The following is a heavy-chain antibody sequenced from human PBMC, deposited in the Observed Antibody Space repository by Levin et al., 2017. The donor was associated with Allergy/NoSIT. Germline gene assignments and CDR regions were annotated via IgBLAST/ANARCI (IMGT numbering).Heavy chain of an antibody. Sequence: PGGSLRLSCAASGFTVSSNYMSWVRQAPGKGLEWVSVIYSGGATYYADSVKGRFTISRDRSKNTLYLQMNSLRAEDTAKYYCARGYSSSWSLDYWGQGILVTVSS. CDR3: ARGYSSSWSLDY. CDR2: IYSGGAT. V-gene: IGHV3-53*01. D-gene: IGHD6-13*01. CDR1: GFTVSSNY. J-gene: IGHJ4*02.